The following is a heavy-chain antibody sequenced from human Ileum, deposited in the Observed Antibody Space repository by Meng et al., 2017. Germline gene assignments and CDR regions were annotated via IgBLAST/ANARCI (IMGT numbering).Heavy chain of an antibody. D-gene: IGHD5-18*01. CDR2: ISAYNGNT. CDR3: ARDPMGYSYGAGDY. CDR1: GYTFTSYG. Sequence: ASVKVSCKASGYTFTSYGISWVRQAPGQGLEWMGWISAYNGNTNYAQKLQGRVTMTTDTSTSTAYMGLRSLRSDDTAVYYCARDPMGYSYGAGDYWGQGTLVTVSS. J-gene: IGHJ4*02. V-gene: IGHV1-18*04.